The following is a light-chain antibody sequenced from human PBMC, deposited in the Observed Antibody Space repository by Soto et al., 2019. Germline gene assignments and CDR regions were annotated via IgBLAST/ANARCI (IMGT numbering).Light chain of an antibody. CDR1: QRVNTC. CDR3: LQDYNYPIT. V-gene: IGKV1-6*01. CDR2: DAS. J-gene: IGKJ5*01. Sequence: IQMTQSPSTLSASVGDRVSITCRASQRVNTCLAWYQQKPGEAPTLLIYDASSLQSGVPSRFSGSGSGTDFTLTISSLQPEDFATYYCLQDYNYPITFGQGTRLEIK.